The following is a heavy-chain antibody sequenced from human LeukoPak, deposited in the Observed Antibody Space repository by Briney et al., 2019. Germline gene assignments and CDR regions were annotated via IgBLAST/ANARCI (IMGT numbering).Heavy chain of an antibody. V-gene: IGHV3-23*01. CDR3: AKWDAAAGTLRDAFDI. D-gene: IGHD6-13*01. Sequence: GGSLRLSCAASGFTVSSKYMRWVRQTPGRGLGWVSAISGSGGSTYYAASVKGRFTISRDNSKNTLYLQMNSLRAEDTAVYYCAKWDAAAGTLRDAFDIWGQGTMVTVSS. CDR2: ISGSGGST. CDR1: GFTVSSKY. J-gene: IGHJ3*02.